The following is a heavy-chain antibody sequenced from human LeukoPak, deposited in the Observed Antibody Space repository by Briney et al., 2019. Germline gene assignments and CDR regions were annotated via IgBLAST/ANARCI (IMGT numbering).Heavy chain of an antibody. CDR2: ISGSGGST. J-gene: IGHJ4*02. Sequence: GGSLRLSCAASGFTFSSYGMSWVRQAPGKGLEWVSAISGSGGSTYYADSVKGRFTISRDNSKNTLYLQMNSLRAEDTAVYYCAKDPYDYYDSSGYYYEPYFDYWGQGTLVTVSS. CDR1: GFTFSSYG. D-gene: IGHD3-22*01. V-gene: IGHV3-23*01. CDR3: AKDPYDYYDSSGYYYEPYFDY.